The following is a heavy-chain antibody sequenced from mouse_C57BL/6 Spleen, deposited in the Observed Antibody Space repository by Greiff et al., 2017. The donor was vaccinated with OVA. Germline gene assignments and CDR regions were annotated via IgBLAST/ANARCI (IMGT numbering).Heavy chain of an antibody. J-gene: IGHJ2*01. CDR1: GYTFTDYY. D-gene: IGHD1-1*01. CDR2: IGPGSGST. Sequence: QVQLQQSGAELVKPGASVKISCKASGYTFTDYYINWVKQRPGQGLEWIGKIGPGSGSTYYNEKFKGKATLTADKSSSTAYMQLSSLTSEDSAVYVCASYYGSNYFDYWGQGTTLTVSS. V-gene: IGHV1-77*01. CDR3: ASYYGSNYFDY.